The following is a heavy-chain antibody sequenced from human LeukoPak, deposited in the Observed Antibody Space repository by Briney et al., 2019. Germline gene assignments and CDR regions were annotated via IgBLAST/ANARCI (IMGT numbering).Heavy chain of an antibody. CDR2: IGSSSSYI. J-gene: IGHJ4*02. CDR1: GFTSSTYS. V-gene: IGHV3-21*01. Sequence: GGSLRLSCAASGFTSSTYSMNWVRQAPGKGLEWVSYIGSSSSYIDYAGSVRGRFTVSRDNAKNSLYLQMNSLRDEDTAVYYCVAMGYNYFDPWGQGSLVTVSS. CDR3: VAMGYNYFDP. D-gene: IGHD5-18*01.